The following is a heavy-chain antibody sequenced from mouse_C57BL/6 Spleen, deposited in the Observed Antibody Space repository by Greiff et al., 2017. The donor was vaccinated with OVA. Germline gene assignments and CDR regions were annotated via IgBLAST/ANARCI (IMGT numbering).Heavy chain of an antibody. CDR1: GFTFSDYG. CDR3: ARSRPYSNSYYAMDY. J-gene: IGHJ4*01. D-gene: IGHD2-5*01. CDR2: ISSGSSTI. V-gene: IGHV5-17*01. Sequence: EVHLVESGGGLVKPGGSLKLSCAASGFTFSDYGMHWVRQAPEKGLEWVAYISSGSSTIYYADTVKGRFTISRDNAKNTLFLQMTSLRSEDTAMYYCARSRPYSNSYYAMDYWGQGTSVTVSS.